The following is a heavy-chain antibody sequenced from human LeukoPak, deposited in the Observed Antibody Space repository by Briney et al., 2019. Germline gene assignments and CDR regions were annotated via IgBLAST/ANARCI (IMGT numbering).Heavy chain of an antibody. V-gene: IGHV1-2*02. CDR2: INPNSGGT. J-gene: IGHJ5*02. CDR1: GYIFTGYY. CDR3: ARDRAWVRRGVNPPQYNWFDP. D-gene: IGHD3-10*01. Sequence: GASVKVSCKASGYIFTGYYMHWVRQAPGQGLEWMGWINPNSGGTNYAQKFQGRVTMTRDTSISTAYMELSRLRSDDTAVYYCARDRAWVRRGVNPPQYNWFDPWGQGTLVTVSS.